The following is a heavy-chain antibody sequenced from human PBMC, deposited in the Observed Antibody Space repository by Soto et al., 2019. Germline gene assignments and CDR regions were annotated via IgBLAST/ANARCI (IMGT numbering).Heavy chain of an antibody. D-gene: IGHD2-2*01. Sequence: PGGSLRLSCAASGFTFSSYSMNWVRQAPGKGLEWVSSISSSSSYIYYADSVKGRFTISRDNAKNSLYLQMNSLRAEDTAVYYCARDGAYCSSTSCYYYYYGMDVWGQGTTVTV. CDR2: ISSSSSYI. J-gene: IGHJ6*02. CDR1: GFTFSSYS. V-gene: IGHV3-21*01. CDR3: ARDGAYCSSTSCYYYYYGMDV.